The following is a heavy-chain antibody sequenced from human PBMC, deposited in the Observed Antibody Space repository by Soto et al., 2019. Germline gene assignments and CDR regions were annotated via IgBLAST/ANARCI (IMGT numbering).Heavy chain of an antibody. CDR3: ARGNDYGDYYFDH. J-gene: IGHJ4*02. CDR1: GNSIRSYY. Sequence: SETLSLTCTVSGNSIRSYYWSWIRQPPGKGLEWLGYIYYSGSTNYNPSLKSRVTISVDTSKNQFSLKLSSVTAADTAVYYCARGNDYGDYYFDHWGQGTLVTVS. V-gene: IGHV4-59*01. D-gene: IGHD4-17*01. CDR2: IYYSGST.